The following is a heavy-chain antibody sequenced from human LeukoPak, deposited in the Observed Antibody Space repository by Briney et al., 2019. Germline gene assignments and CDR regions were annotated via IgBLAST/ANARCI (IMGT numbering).Heavy chain of an antibody. CDR1: GGSISSSSYS. D-gene: IGHD3-22*01. J-gene: IGHJ3*02. CDR2: IYYSGST. V-gene: IGHV4-39*01. Sequence: SETLSLACTVSGGSISSSSYSWGWIRQPPGKGLEWIGSIYYSGSTYYNPSLKSRVTISVDTSKNQFSLKLSSVTAADTAVYYCASPHIPMILPDDAFDIWGQGTMVTVSS. CDR3: ASPHIPMILPDDAFDI.